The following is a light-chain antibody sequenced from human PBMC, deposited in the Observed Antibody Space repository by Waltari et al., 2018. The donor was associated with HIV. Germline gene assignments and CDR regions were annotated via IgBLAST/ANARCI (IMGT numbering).Light chain of an antibody. CDR3: AAWDDSLNGWV. CDR1: SSHISRHP. V-gene: IGLV1-44*01. Sequence: QSGLTQPPSASATPGQRVTISCSGSSSHISRHPINWYQQVPGTAPKLLIYTNTQRPSGVPDRFSGSKSGSSASLAISGLQSEDEADYYCAAWDDSLNGWVFGGGTKLTVL. J-gene: IGLJ3*02. CDR2: TNT.